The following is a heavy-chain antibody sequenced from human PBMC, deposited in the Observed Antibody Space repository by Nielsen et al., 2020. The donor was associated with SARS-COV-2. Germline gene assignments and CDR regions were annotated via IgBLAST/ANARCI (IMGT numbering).Heavy chain of an antibody. D-gene: IGHD3-22*01. CDR3: ARFVGNYYDSSGYYSDY. Sequence: SETLSLTCAAYGGSFSGYYWSWIRQPPGKGLEWIGEINHSGSTNYNPSLKSRVTISVDTSKNQFSLKLSSVTAADTAVYYCARFVGNYYDSSGYYSDYWGQGTLVTVSS. CDR1: GGSFSGYY. J-gene: IGHJ4*02. CDR2: INHSGST. V-gene: IGHV4-34*01.